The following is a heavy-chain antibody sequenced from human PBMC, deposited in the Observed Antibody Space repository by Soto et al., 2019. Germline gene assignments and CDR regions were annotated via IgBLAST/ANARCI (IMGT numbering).Heavy chain of an antibody. D-gene: IGHD6-13*01. CDR2: ISWNSGSI. V-gene: IGHV3-9*01. J-gene: IGHJ6*02. CDR1: GFTFDDYA. Sequence: EVPLVESGGGLVQPGRSLRLSCAASGFTFDDYAMHWVRQAPGKGLEWVSGISWNSGSIGYADSVKGRFTISRDNAKNSLYLQMNSLRAEDTALYYCAKGDTAADYYYYGMDVWGQGTTVTVSS. CDR3: AKGDTAADYYYYGMDV.